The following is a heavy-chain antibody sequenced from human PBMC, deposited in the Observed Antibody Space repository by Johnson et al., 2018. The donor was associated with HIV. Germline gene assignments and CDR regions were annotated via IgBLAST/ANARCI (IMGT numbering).Heavy chain of an antibody. D-gene: IGHD4-17*01. CDR2: ISYDGSNK. V-gene: IGHV3-30-3*01. Sequence: QVHLVESGGGVVQPGRSLRLSCAASGFSFSIYAMHWVRQAPGKGLEWVAVISYDGSNKYYADSVKGRFTISRDNSKNTLYLQMNSLRAEDTAVYYCARVRPNPTVTTRGAAFDIWGQGTMVTVSS. CDR3: ARVRPNPTVTTRGAAFDI. CDR1: GFSFSIYA. J-gene: IGHJ3*02.